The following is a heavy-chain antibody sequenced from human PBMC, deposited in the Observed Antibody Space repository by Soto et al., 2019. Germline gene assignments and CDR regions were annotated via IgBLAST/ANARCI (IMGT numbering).Heavy chain of an antibody. V-gene: IGHV3-23*01. D-gene: IGHD3-10*01. CDR2: ISGNGGSP. Sequence: PGGSLRLSCAASGFTFSSYTMAWVRQAPGKGLEWVSSISGNGGSPYYADSVQGRFTISRDNPKNTLYLQMNSLRAEDTAVYYCAKDSSGAFDIWGQGTMVTVSS. J-gene: IGHJ3*02. CDR1: GFTFSSYT. CDR3: AKDSSGAFDI.